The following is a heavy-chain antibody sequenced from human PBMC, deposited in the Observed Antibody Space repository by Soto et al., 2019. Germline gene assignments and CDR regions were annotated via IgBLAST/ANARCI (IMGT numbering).Heavy chain of an antibody. J-gene: IGHJ5*02. CDR3: ARRLGSVGP. CDR2: INHSGST. CDR1: GGSFGGYY. V-gene: IGHV4-34*01. Sequence: SDTLSFTCAVYGGSFGGYYWSWIRQPPGKGLEWMGEINHSGSTNYNPSLKSRVTISVDTSKNQFSLKLSSVPAPATAVYYCARRLGSVGPWGQGTQPTVYS. D-gene: IGHD6-25*01.